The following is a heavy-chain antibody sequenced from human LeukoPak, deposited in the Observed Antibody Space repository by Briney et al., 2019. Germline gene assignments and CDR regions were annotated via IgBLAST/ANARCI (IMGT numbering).Heavy chain of an antibody. J-gene: IGHJ2*01. D-gene: IGHD3-10*01. Sequence: ASVKVSCKVSRYALSELAMHWVRQAPGKGLEWMGGFDPEDVEEIYAQNFQGRVTITRDMSTSTAYMELSSLRSEDTAVYYCAAGYYRPRYFDLWGRGTLVTVSS. V-gene: IGHV1-24*01. CDR2: FDPEDVEE. CDR1: RYALSELA. CDR3: AAGYYRPRYFDL.